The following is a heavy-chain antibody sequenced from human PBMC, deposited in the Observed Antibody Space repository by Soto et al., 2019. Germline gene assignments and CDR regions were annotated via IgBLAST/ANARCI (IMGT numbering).Heavy chain of an antibody. CDR2: ISRDGSYI. Sequence: QVQLVESGGGEVQPGGSLRLSCAASGFTFSRHAIHWVRLTPGRGLEWVLAISRDGSYIYYTDSVKGRFTVSRDNSKNIVFVPMNRLIPDDTALYFCARTRNGGVVDSFDSWGQGTRVTVSS. J-gene: IGHJ5*01. D-gene: IGHD3-3*01. V-gene: IGHV3-30*04. CDR3: ARTRNGGVVDSFDS. CDR1: GFTFSRHA.